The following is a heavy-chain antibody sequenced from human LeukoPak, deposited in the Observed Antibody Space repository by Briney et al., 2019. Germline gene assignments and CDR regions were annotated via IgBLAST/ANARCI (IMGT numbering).Heavy chain of an antibody. CDR1: GFTFSSYW. D-gene: IGHD6-13*01. CDR3: ARPLYSSSWYSYYYYMDV. J-gene: IGHJ6*03. CDR2: IKQDGSEK. V-gene: IGHV3-7*01. Sequence: GGSLRLSCAASGFTFSSYWMSWVRQAPGKGLEWVANIKQDGSEKYYVDSVKGRFTISRDNAKNSLYLQMNSLRAEDTAVYYCARPLYSSSWYSYYYYMDVWGKGTTVTVSS.